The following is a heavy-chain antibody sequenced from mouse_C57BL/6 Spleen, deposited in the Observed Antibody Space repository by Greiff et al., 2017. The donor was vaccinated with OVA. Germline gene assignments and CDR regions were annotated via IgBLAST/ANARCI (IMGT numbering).Heavy chain of an antibody. CDR3: APHYYGSSPFAY. V-gene: IGHV1-82*01. D-gene: IGHD1-1*01. CDR2: IYPGDGDT. J-gene: IGHJ3*01. Sequence: QVQLQQSGPELVKPGASVKISCKASGYAFSSSWMNWVKQRPGKGFEWIGRIYPGDGDTNYNGKFKGKATLTADKSSSTAYMQLSSLTSEDSAVYFCAPHYYGSSPFAYWGQGTLVTVSA. CDR1: GYAFSSSW.